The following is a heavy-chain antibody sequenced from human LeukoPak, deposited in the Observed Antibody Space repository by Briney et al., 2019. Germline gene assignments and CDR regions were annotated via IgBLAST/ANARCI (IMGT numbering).Heavy chain of an antibody. CDR1: GFSFNGDW. D-gene: IGHD2-2*01. V-gene: IGHV3-7*01. CDR3: VRDGPAFLDFDY. Sequence: PGGSLRLSCVASGFSFNGDWMNWVRHTPGKGLELVANIKPDGSQKYYVDSVKGRFAISRDNARKSLFLQMDSLRAEDTAVYYCVRDGPAFLDFDYWGQGTLVTVSS. J-gene: IGHJ4*02. CDR2: IKPDGSQK.